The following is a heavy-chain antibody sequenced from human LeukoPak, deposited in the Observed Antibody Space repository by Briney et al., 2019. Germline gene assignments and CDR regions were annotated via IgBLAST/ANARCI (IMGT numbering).Heavy chain of an antibody. V-gene: IGHV4-31*03. D-gene: IGHD3-9*01. CDR3: ARDILTGYPV. CDR1: GGSISSGGYY. Sequence: SQTLSLTCTVSGGSISSGGYYWSWIRQHPGKGLEWIGYIYYSGSTYHNPSLKSRVTISVDTSKNQFSLKLSSVTAADTAVYYCARDILTGYPVWGQGTTVTVSS. CDR2: IYYSGST. J-gene: IGHJ6*02.